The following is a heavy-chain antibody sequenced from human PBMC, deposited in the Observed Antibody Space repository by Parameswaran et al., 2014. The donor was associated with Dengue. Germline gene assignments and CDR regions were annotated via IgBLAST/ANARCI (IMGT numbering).Heavy chain of an antibody. CDR3: ARGLSQLLFPFYYYYGMDV. Sequence: RWIRQPPGKGLEWVSYISSSGSTIYYADSVKGRFTISRDNAKNSLYLQMNSLRAEDTAVYYCARGLSQLLFPFYYYYGMDVWGQGTTVTVSS. D-gene: IGHD2-2*01. CDR2: ISSSGSTI. J-gene: IGHJ6*02. V-gene: IGHV3-11*01.